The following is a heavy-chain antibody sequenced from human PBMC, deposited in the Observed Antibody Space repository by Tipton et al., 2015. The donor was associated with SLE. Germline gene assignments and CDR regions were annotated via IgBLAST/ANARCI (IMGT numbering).Heavy chain of an antibody. CDR3: ARSMVQGVSVFDY. CDR1: GGSFSGYY. CDR2: INHSGST. V-gene: IGHV4-34*01. D-gene: IGHD3-10*01. J-gene: IGHJ4*02. Sequence: TLSLTCAVYGGSFSGYYWSWIRQPPGKGLEWIGEINHSGSTNYNPSLKSRVTISVDTSKNQLSLKLSSVTAADTAVYYCARSMVQGVSVFDYWGQGTLVTVSS.